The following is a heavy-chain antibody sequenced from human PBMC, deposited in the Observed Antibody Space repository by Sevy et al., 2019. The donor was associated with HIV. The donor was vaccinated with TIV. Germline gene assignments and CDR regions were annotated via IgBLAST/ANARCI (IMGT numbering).Heavy chain of an antibody. D-gene: IGHD4-17*01. CDR3: ARDPDYDDYGGHAFDI. Sequence: SETLSLTCTVSGGSISSSNSYWSWIRQRPGKGLEWIGFIYHSGTTYYNPSLRSRLNMSVDKSKNQFSLKLSSVTVAETAVYYCARDPDYDDYGGHAFDIWGQGTMVTVSS. V-gene: IGHV4-31*03. CDR2: IYHSGTT. J-gene: IGHJ3*02. CDR1: GGSISSSNSY.